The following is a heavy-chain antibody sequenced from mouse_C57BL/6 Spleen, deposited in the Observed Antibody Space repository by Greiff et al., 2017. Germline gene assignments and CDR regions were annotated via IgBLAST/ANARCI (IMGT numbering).Heavy chain of an antibody. CDR1: GYTFTSYW. CDR3: AIDDGYLLPWFAY. D-gene: IGHD2-3*01. Sequence: QVQLQQPGAELVKPGASVKVSCKASGYTFTSYWMHWVKQRPGQGLEWIGRIHPSDSDTNYNQKFKGKATLTVDKSSSTAYMQLSSLTSEDSAVYYCAIDDGYLLPWFAYWGQGTLVTVSA. J-gene: IGHJ3*01. V-gene: IGHV1-74*01. CDR2: IHPSDSDT.